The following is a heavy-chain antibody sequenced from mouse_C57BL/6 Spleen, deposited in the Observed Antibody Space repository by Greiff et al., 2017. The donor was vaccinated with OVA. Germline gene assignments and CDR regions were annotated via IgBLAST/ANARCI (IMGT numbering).Heavy chain of an antibody. CDR2: IYPGSGNT. J-gene: IGHJ4*01. CDR3: ARLSAYAMDY. Sequence: QVQLKQSGAELVRPGASVKLSCKASGYTFTDYYINWVKQRPGQGLEWIARIYPGSGNTYYNEKFKGKATLTAEKSSSTAYMQLSSLTSEDSAVYFCARLSAYAMDYWGQGTSVTVSS. CDR1: GYTFTDYY. V-gene: IGHV1-76*01.